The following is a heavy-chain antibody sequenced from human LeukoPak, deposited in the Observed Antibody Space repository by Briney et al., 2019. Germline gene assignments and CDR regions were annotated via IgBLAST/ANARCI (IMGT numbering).Heavy chain of an antibody. Sequence: PGGSLRLSCAISGFIFNTNGMNWVRQSPGKGLEWLDTIAGGDESTYYADSVKGRFAISRDNSKNTVFLHMNSLRVEDTAVYYCARGVYWSLDYWGQGTPVTVSS. CDR2: IAGGDEST. CDR1: GFIFNTNG. V-gene: IGHV3-23*01. J-gene: IGHJ4*02. CDR3: ARGVYWSLDY. D-gene: IGHD1-1*01.